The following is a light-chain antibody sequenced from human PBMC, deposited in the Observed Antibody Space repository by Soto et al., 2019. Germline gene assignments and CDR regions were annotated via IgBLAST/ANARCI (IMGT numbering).Light chain of an antibody. CDR3: QQYGNSPQT. Sequence: DIQMTQSPSSLSASVGDRVTITCQASQDISVYLNWYQQKPGKAPKLLISDASNLETGVPSRFSGSGSGTDFTFSISRLEPEDFAVYYCQQYGNSPQTFGQGTKVEIK. V-gene: IGKV1-33*01. CDR1: QDISVY. J-gene: IGKJ1*01. CDR2: DAS.